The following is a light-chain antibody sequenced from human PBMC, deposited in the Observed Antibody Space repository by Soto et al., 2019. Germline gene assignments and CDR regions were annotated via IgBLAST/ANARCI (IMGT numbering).Light chain of an antibody. J-gene: IGLJ1*01. Sequence: QSVLTQPPSVSGAPGQRVTISCTGSSSNIRAGYDVHWYQQLPGTAPKLLIYGNSNRPSGVPDRFSGSKSGTSASLAITGLQAEDEADYYCQSYDSSLSGHNYVFGTGTKLTVL. CDR1: SSNIRAGYD. V-gene: IGLV1-40*01. CDR3: QSYDSSLSGHNYV. CDR2: GNS.